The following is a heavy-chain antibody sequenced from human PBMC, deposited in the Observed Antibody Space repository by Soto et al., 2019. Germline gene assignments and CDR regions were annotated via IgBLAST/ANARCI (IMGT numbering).Heavy chain of an antibody. Sequence: PGGSLRLSCAASGFTFSTYTLHWVRQAPGKGLEWVAVVSFDGSNKYYADSLEGRFTISRDNSKNTLYLEMNSLRAEDTAVYYCARDYSTTAPFDYWGQGTLV. CDR2: VSFDGSNK. J-gene: IGHJ4*02. CDR3: ARDYSTTAPFDY. V-gene: IGHV3-30-3*01. D-gene: IGHD2-21*01. CDR1: GFTFSTYT.